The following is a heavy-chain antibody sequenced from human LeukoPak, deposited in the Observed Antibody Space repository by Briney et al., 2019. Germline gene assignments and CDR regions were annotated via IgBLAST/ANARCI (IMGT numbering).Heavy chain of an antibody. J-gene: IGHJ5*02. CDR3: ARNKLTIFGVVISWFDP. D-gene: IGHD3-3*01. CDR2: IIPIFGTA. CDR1: GGTFSSYA. V-gene: IGHV1-69*05. Sequence: SVKVSCKASGGTFSSYAISWVRQAPGQGLEWIGGIIPIFGTANYAQKFQGRVTITTDESTSTAYMELSSLRSEDTAVYYCARNKLTIFGVVISWFDPWGQGTLVTVSS.